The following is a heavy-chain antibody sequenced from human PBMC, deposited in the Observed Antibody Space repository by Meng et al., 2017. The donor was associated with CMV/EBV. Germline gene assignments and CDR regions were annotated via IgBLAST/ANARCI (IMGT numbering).Heavy chain of an antibody. D-gene: IGHD2-2*01. Sequence: GESLKISCAASGFTFSSYEMNWVRQAPGKGLEWVSYISSSGSTIYYADSVKGRFTISRGNAKNSLYLQMNSLRAEDTAVYYCARDDATSYYYYYGMDVWGQGTTVTVSS. CDR2: ISSSGSTI. CDR3: ARDDATSYYYYYGMDV. V-gene: IGHV3-48*03. J-gene: IGHJ6*02. CDR1: GFTFSSYE.